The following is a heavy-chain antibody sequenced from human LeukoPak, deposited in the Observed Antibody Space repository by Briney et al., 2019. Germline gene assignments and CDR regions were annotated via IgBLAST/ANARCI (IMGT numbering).Heavy chain of an antibody. D-gene: IGHD3-9*01. CDR2: ISYDGSNK. CDR3: AKDGGEYYDILTGYYPRLYYMDV. CDR1: GFTFSTYA. V-gene: IGHV3-30*18. J-gene: IGHJ6*03. Sequence: GGSLRLSCAASGFTFSTYAMHWVRQAPGKGLEWVAVISYDGSNKYYADSVRGRFTISRDNSKNTLYLQMNSLRAEDTAVYYCAKDGGEYYDILTGYYPRLYYMDVWGKGTTVTISS.